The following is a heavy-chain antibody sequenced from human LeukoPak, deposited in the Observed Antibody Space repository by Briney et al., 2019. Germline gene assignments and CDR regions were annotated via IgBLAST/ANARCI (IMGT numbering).Heavy chain of an antibody. CDR1: GFTFSSYG. Sequence: GGSLRLSCAASGFTFSSYGMHWVRQAPGKGLGWVAVISYDGSNKYYADSVKGRFTISRDNSKNTLYLQMNSLRAEDTALYYCAKEIRNFGTYYYYMDVWGKGTTVTISS. CDR3: AKEIRNFGTYYYYMDV. J-gene: IGHJ6*03. D-gene: IGHD3-10*01. CDR2: ISYDGSNK. V-gene: IGHV3-30*18.